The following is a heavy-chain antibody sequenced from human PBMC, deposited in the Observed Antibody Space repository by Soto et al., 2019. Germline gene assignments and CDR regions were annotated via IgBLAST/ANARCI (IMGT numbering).Heavy chain of an antibody. J-gene: IGHJ4*02. CDR2: IYYSGST. Sequence: PSETLSLSCTVSGGSISSGGYYWSWIRQHPGKGLEWIGYIYYSGSTYYNPSLKSRVTISVDTSKNQFSLKLSSVTAADTAVYYCASVYSGYDWDYFDYWGQGTLVTVSS. D-gene: IGHD5-12*01. CDR1: GGSISSGGYY. V-gene: IGHV4-31*03. CDR3: ASVYSGYDWDYFDY.